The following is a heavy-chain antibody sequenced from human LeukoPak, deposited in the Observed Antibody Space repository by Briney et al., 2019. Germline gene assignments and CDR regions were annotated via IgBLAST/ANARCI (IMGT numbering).Heavy chain of an antibody. J-gene: IGHJ6*02. CDR2: ICAYKGET. V-gene: IGHV1-18*01. CDR1: GYTFSNYG. CDR3: ARSRVQWLERVYYYYAMHV. D-gene: IGHD6-19*01. Sequence: GSLKLSCKASGYTFSNYGISWVRQAPGQGLEWMGYICAYKGETKYAEKFQGRVTMTTDAPTSTANMELRSLRLNDTAEYSCARSRVQWLERVYYYYAMHVGGQGTTVTVSS.